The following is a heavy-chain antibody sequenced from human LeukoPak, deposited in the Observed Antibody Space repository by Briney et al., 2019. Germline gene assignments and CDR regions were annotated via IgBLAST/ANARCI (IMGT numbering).Heavy chain of an antibody. D-gene: IGHD6-13*01. J-gene: IGHJ4*02. CDR3: AILLSRQPVQTKPFDY. CDR1: GFTFGSFW. CDR2: IKHDGSEK. Sequence: GGSLRLSCAASGFTFGSFWMSWVRQAPGKGLAWVANIKHDGSEKYYVDSVKGRFTISRDNAKNSLYLQMNSLRAEDTAVYYCAILLSRQPVQTKPFDYWGQGTLVTVSS. V-gene: IGHV3-7*03.